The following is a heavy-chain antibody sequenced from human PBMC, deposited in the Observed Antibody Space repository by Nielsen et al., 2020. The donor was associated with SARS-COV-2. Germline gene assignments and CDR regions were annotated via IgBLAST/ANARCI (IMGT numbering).Heavy chain of an antibody. D-gene: IGHD3-10*01. CDR2: ISYDGSNK. J-gene: IGHJ4*02. CDR3: AKDQGLWFGELPDYYFDY. CDR1: GFTFSSYG. Sequence: GGSLRLSCAASGFTFSSYGMHWVRQAPGKGLEWVAVISYDGSNKYYADSVKGRFTISRDNSKNTLYLQMNSLRAEDTAVYYCAKDQGLWFGELPDYYFDYWGQGTLVTVSS. V-gene: IGHV3-33*05.